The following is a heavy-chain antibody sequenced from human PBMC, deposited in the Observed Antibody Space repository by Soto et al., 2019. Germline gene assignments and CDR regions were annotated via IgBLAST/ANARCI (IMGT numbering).Heavy chain of an antibody. J-gene: IGHJ4*02. CDR2: IYYSGST. CDR3: ARHVRGSITIFGVGDY. CDR1: GGSISSSSYY. Sequence: QLQLQESGPGLVKPSETLSLTCTVSGGSISSSSYYWGWIRQPPGKGLEWIGSIYYSGSTYYNPSLKSRVTISVDTSKNQFSLKLSSVTAADTAVYYCARHVRGSITIFGVGDYWGQGTLVTVSS. D-gene: IGHD3-3*01. V-gene: IGHV4-39*01.